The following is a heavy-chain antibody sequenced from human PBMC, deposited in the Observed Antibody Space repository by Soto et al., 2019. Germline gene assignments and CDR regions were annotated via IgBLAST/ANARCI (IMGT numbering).Heavy chain of an antibody. V-gene: IGHV4-34*01. CDR2: IKDGGLT. J-gene: IGHJ4*02. D-gene: IGHD5-12*01. CDR1: GGSLSGNC. Sequence: QVQLQQWGAGLLKPSETLSLTCDVYGGSLSGNCWSWISQPPGKGLEWIGEIKDGGLTNYSPSLKSRATISVDTPKNQFSLKLHSVTAADTAVYYCARGQEGVVATHWDQGTLVTVSS. CDR3: ARGQEGVVATH.